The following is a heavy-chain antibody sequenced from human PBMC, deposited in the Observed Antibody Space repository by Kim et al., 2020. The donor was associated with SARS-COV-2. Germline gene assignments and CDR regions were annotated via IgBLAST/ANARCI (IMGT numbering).Heavy chain of an antibody. V-gene: IGHV3-21*01. CDR2: IGGSGTYK. D-gene: IGHD3-9*01. J-gene: IGHJ3*01. CDR3: ARIVLTSHAFDV. CDR1: GFIFSSYG. Sequence: GGSLRLSCAASGFIFSSYGMVWVRQAPGKGLEWVSSIGGSGTYKYYADSLRGRFTISRDNAKNSLYLQMNSLRAEDTAVFYCARIVLTSHAFDVWGQGTMVNVSS.